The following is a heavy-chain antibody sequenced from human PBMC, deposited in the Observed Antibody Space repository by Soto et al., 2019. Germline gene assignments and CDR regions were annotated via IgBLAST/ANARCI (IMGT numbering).Heavy chain of an antibody. Sequence: GGSLRLSFAASGFTFSGYTMTWVRQAPGKGLEWISSISSGSSYIYYAGSVKGRFTISRDNARNSLFLEMKTLGADDTAVYYCARDIRSGGAYPDSWGQGTKVTVSS. CDR3: ARDIRSGGAYPDS. V-gene: IGHV3-21*01. CDR2: ISSGSSYI. D-gene: IGHD3-10*01. J-gene: IGHJ5*01. CDR1: GFTFSGYT.